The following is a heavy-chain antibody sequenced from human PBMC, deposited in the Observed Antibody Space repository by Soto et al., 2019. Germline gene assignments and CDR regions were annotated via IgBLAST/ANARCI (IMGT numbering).Heavy chain of an antibody. CDR2: VSAYNGDT. D-gene: IGHD4-17*01. Sequence: QVQMVQSASEVKEPGASVKVSCKTSGYSFTTHGFSWVRQAPGQGLEWMGWVSAYNGDTNYAPGLHDRVTMTTDTSARTAYMELRSLTSDDTAVYYCARDLLTTVTHRDFDYWGQGTLVTVSS. CDR1: GYSFTTHG. J-gene: IGHJ4*02. V-gene: IGHV1-18*01. CDR3: ARDLLTTVTHRDFDY.